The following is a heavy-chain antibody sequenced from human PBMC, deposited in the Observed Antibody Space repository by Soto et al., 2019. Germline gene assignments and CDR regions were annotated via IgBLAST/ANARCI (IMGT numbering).Heavy chain of an antibody. CDR2: ISSSGNDM. Sequence: GSLRLSCAASGFTFTTYSMNWVRQAPGKGLEWVSSISSSGNDMYYADSVKGRFTISRDNAKNSLWLQMNSLRAEDTALYYCVGLYGLGWGQGTLVTVSS. V-gene: IGHV3-21*01. CDR3: VGLYGLG. D-gene: IGHD3-3*01. CDR1: GFTFTTYS. J-gene: IGHJ4*02.